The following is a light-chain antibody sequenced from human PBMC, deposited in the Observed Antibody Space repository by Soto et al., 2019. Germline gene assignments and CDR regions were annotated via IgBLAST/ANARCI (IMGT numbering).Light chain of an antibody. CDR3: SSYACSNNLV. J-gene: IGLJ2*01. CDR1: SSTIGGFNF. CDR2: EVI. V-gene: IGLV2-8*01. Sequence: QSALTQPPSASGSPGQSVTISCTGTSSTIGGFNFVSWYQNHPAKAPKLIFFEVIKRPSGVPDRFSGSKSSNTASLTLSGLQAEDEADYYCSSYACSNNLVFGGGTKLTVL.